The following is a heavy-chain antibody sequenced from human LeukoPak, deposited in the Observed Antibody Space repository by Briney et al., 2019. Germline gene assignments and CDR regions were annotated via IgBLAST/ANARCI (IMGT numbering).Heavy chain of an antibody. CDR2: ISYDGSNK. V-gene: IGHV3-30-3*01. J-gene: IGHJ4*02. CDR1: GFTFRSYA. Sequence: GGSLRLSCAASGFTFRSYAMHWVRQAPGKGLEWVAVISYDGSNKYYADSVKGRFTISEDNSKNTLYLQLSSLGAAEMAAKYSARARGSRRFHYWGQGTLVTVSS. D-gene: IGHD2-2*01. CDR3: ARARGSRRFHY.